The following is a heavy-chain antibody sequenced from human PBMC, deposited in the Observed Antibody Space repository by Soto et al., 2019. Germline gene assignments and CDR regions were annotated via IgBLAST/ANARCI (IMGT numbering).Heavy chain of an antibody. V-gene: IGHV5-51*01. Sequence: GESLKISCKGSGYSFTSYWIGWVRQMPGKGLEWMGIIYPGDSDTRYSPSFQGQVTISADKSISTAYLQWSSLKASDTAMHYCARQAYCGGDCSYDAFDIWGQGTMVTVSS. J-gene: IGHJ3*02. CDR3: ARQAYCGGDCSYDAFDI. D-gene: IGHD2-21*02. CDR1: GYSFTSYW. CDR2: IYPGDSDT.